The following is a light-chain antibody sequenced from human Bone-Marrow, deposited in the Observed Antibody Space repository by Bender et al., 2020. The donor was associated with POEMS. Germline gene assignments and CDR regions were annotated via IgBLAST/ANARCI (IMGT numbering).Light chain of an antibody. CDR3: QAWDTYSVI. J-gene: IGLJ2*01. CDR2: QDT. V-gene: IGLV3-1*01. CDR1: DLGDKY. Sequence: SYEVTQPPSVSVSPGQTASITCSGDDLGDKYVAWYQQKPGQSPVLVIYQDTKRPSGIPERFSGSNPENTATLTISGTQAMDEADYYCQAWDTYSVIFGGGTKLTVL.